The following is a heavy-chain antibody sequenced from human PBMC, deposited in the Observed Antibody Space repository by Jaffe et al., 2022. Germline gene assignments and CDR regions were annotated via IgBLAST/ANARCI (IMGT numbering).Heavy chain of an antibody. V-gene: IGHV4-59*01. J-gene: IGHJ2*01. CDR2: IYYSGNT. CDR1: GGSISGSY. CDR3: ARGGWSFDF. Sequence: QVQLQESGPGLVKPSETLSLTCTVSGGSISGSYWSWIRQPPGKGLEWIGYIYYSGNTAYNPSLKSRVTISVDTSKNQYSLRLSSVTAADTAVYYCARGGWSFDFWGRGTLVTVSS.